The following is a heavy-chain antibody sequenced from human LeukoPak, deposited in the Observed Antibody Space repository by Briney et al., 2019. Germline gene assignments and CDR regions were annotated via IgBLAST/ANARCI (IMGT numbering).Heavy chain of an antibody. J-gene: IGHJ5*02. CDR1: GFTFTSYG. CDR2: ISGSGDAT. CDR3: AKLRGLSSSSENNWFDP. Sequence: PGGSLRLSCVASGFTFTSYGMSWVRQAPGKRLEWVSGISGSGDATYYADSVKGRFTISRDNSKNTLYLQMNSLRAEETAVYYCAKLRGLSSSSENNWFDPWGQRTLVTVSS. V-gene: IGHV3-23*01. D-gene: IGHD6-6*01.